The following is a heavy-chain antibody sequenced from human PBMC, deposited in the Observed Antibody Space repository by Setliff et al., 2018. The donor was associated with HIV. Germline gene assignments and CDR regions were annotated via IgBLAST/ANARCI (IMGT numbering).Heavy chain of an antibody. CDR1: DDSFSNYD. V-gene: IGHV4-4*09. J-gene: IGHJ4*02. CDR2: ISSSGTT. CDR3: ARLGRAIDDGGSSLRLDF. D-gene: IGHD2-15*01. Sequence: ASETLSLTCVVSDDSFSNYDWTWIRQPPGKALQWIGYISSSGTTNYNPSLRSRVTISIGTSNTHFSLWLRSVTAADTATYFCARLGRAIDDGGSSLRLDFWGQGMLVTVSS.